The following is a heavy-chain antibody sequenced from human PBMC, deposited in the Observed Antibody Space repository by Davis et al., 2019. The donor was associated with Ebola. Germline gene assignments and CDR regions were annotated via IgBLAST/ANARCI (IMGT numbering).Heavy chain of an antibody. Sequence: GSLKISCVVSGISFDNSWMTWFRQAPGKGLEWVANMHGDGSLKNYVDSVKGRFTISRDNGKKSLYLQMNSLRAEDTGVYYCARGQIEVGRVGAFDIWGQWTNVTVSS. CDR1: GISFDNSW. D-gene: IGHD3-22*01. CDR2: MHGDGSLK. J-gene: IGHJ3*02. V-gene: IGHV3-7*01. CDR3: ARGQIEVGRVGAFDI.